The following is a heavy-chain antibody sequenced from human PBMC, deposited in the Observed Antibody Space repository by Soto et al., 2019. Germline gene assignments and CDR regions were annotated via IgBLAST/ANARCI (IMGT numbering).Heavy chain of an antibody. V-gene: IGHV4-39*01. CDR2: IYYSGST. Sequence: PSETLSLTCTVSGGSISSSSYYWGWIRQPPGKGLEWIGSIYYSGSTYYNPSLKSRVTISVDTSKNQFSLKLSSVTAADTAVYYCARRIVATISNWFDHWGQGTMVTVS. CDR1: GGSISSSSYY. CDR3: ARRIVATISNWFDH. D-gene: IGHD5-12*01. J-gene: IGHJ5*02.